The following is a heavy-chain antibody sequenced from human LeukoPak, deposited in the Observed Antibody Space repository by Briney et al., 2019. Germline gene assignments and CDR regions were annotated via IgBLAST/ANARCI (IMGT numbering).Heavy chain of an antibody. D-gene: IGHD7-27*01. J-gene: IGHJ4*02. Sequence: GGSLRLSCAASGFTFSDHYVDWVRQAPGKGLEWVGRFRNKANSYTTEYAPSVRGRFTISRDDSKNSLFLQMNSLKTEDTAVYYCVRTISGDPRYFDYWGQGILVTVSS. CDR2: FRNKANSYTT. V-gene: IGHV3-72*01. CDR3: VRTISGDPRYFDY. CDR1: GFTFSDHY.